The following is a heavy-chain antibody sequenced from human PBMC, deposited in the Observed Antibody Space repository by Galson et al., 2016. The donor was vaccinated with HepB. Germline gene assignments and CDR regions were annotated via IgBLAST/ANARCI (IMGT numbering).Heavy chain of an antibody. CDR1: GFTFSDYH. V-gene: IGHV3-11*06. Sequence: SLRLSCAASGFTFSDYHMSWIRQAPGKGLEWVSHISSSSSYTNYADSVEGRFTISRDNAKNSLYLQMNNLRAEDTAVFYCARDDSSSSYYYYGLDVWGQGTTVTDSS. J-gene: IGHJ6*02. CDR2: ISSSSSYT. CDR3: ARDDSSSSYYYYGLDV. D-gene: IGHD6-6*01.